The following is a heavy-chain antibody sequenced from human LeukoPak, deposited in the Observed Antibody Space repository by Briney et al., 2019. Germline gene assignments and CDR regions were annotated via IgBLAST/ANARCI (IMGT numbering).Heavy chain of an antibody. D-gene: IGHD3-22*01. CDR3: ARDNYYDSKDAFDI. CDR1: GGSISGYY. CDR2: IYYSGST. V-gene: IGHV4-59*01. Sequence: SETLSLTCTVSGGSISGYYWSWIRQPPGKGLEYIGYIYYSGSTNYSPSLKSRVTISVDTSNHQFSLKLSSVTAADTAVYYCARDNYYDSKDAFDIWGQGTMVTVSS. J-gene: IGHJ3*02.